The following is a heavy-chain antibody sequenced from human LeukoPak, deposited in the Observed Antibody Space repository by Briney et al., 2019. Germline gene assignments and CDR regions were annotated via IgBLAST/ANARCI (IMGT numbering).Heavy chain of an antibody. CDR3: ARDLLPTRYFDY. CDR1: GGTFSSYA. Sequence: ASVKVSCKASGGTFSSYAISWVRQAPGQGLEWMGGIIPIFGTANYAQKFQGRVTITADESTSTAYMELCSLRSEDTAVYYCARDLLPTRYFDYWGQGTLVTVSS. CDR2: IIPIFGTA. D-gene: IGHD2-15*01. J-gene: IGHJ4*02. V-gene: IGHV1-69*13.